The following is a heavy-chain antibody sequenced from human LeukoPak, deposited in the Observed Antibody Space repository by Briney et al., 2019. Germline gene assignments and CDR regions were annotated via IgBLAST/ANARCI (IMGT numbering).Heavy chain of an antibody. D-gene: IGHD3-10*01. V-gene: IGHV4-59*01. Sequence: SETLSLTCTVSGVSITTYYWNWVRQPPGKGLEWIGHMFYSGTTSYNPSLKSRVAISVDTFKSRVSLTVTSVTAADTAVYYCVGEKSFFGEAIWSQGTLVTVSS. J-gene: IGHJ3*02. CDR3: VGEKSFFGEAI. CDR2: MFYSGTT. CDR1: GVSITTYY.